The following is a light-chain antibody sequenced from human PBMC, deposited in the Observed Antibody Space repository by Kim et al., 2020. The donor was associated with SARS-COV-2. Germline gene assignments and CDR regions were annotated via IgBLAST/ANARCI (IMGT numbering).Light chain of an antibody. J-gene: IGKJ1*01. V-gene: IGKV3-15*01. Sequence: VSPGETASCSCRAPQSVNSNLAWYQQKPGQAPRLLIYDASTRATDIPARFGGSGSGTDFTLTISSLQSEDLAIYHCQQYDDWPPWTFGQGTKLEI. CDR3: QQYDDWPPWT. CDR2: DAS. CDR1: QSVNSN.